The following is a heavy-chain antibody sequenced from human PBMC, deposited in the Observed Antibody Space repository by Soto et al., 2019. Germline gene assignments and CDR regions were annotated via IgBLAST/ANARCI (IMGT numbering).Heavy chain of an antibody. CDR3: ARSGYSSGWYNHDAFDI. J-gene: IGHJ3*02. D-gene: IGHD6-19*01. CDR1: GYTFTSYY. CDR2: INPSGGST. Sequence: QVQLVQSGAEVKKPGASVKVPCKASGYTFTSYYMHWVRQAPGQGLEWMGIINPSGGSTSYAQKFQGRVTMTRDTSTSTVYMELSSLISEDTAVYYCARSGYSSGWYNHDAFDIWGQGTMVTVSS. V-gene: IGHV1-46*01.